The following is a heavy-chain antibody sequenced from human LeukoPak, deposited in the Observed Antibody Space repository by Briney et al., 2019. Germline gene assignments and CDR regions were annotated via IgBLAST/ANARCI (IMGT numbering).Heavy chain of an antibody. V-gene: IGHV3-53*01. CDR3: ARVGDHYHWYLDL. D-gene: IGHD3-10*01. CDR2: LYSGDTT. CDR1: GFTVSTNY. Sequence: GGSLRLSCAASGFTVSTNYMNWVRQAPGKGLEWVSILYSGDTTYYADSVKGRFTISRDNSKNTPYLQMNSLRAEDTAAYYCARVGDHYHWYLDLWGRGTLVTVSS. J-gene: IGHJ2*01.